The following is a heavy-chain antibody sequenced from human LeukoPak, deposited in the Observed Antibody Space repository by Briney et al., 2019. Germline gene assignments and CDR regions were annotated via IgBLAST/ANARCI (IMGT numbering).Heavy chain of an antibody. CDR2: ISDRGGRT. D-gene: IGHD3-22*01. J-gene: IGHJ4*02. CDR3: AKRGVVIRVILVGFHKEAYYFDS. V-gene: IGHV3-23*01. Sequence: GGPLRLSCAVSGITLSNYGMGWLRQAPGKGLEWVAGISDRGGRTNYADSVKGRFTISRDNPRNTLYLQMNSLSAEDTAVYFCAKRGVVIRVILVGFHKEAYYFDSWGQGALVTVSS. CDR1: GITLSNYG.